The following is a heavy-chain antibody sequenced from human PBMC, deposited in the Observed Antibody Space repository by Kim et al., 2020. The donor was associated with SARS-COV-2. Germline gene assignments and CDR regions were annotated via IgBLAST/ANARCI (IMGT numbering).Heavy chain of an antibody. CDR2: ISSSSSTI. J-gene: IGHJ6*02. V-gene: IGHV3-48*02. CDR3: ASHIVVVPAAIYYYYYGMDV. D-gene: IGHD2-2*01. CDR1: GFTFSSYS. Sequence: GGSLRLSCAASGFTFSSYSMNWVRQAPGKGLEWVSYISSSSSTIYYADSVKGRFTISRDNAKNSLYLQMNSLRDEDTAVYYCASHIVVVPAAIYYYYYGMDVWGQGTTVTVSS.